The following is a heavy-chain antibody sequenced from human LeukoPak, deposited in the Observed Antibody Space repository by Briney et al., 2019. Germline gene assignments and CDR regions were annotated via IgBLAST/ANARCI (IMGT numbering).Heavy chain of an antibody. J-gene: IGHJ6*02. CDR1: GFTFSSYA. V-gene: IGHV3-74*01. CDR2: INSDGSAT. CDR3: ASDSPYYGMDV. Sequence: GGSLRLSCAASGFTFSSYAMSWVRQAPGKGLLWVSRINSDGSATIYADSVRGRFTISRDNAKNTLYLQMSGLRVEDTAVYHCASDSPYYGMDVWGQGTTVTVSS.